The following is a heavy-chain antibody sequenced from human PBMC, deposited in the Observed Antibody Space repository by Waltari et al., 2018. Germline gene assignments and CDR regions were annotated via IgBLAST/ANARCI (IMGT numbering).Heavy chain of an antibody. CDR1: GDSMSTNYW. CDR3: ARDRGKGLYLDS. Sequence: VQMQESGPGLVKHSGTLSPTCAVYGDSMSTNYWWSWVRQPPGKGLEWIGQIHRSGKANYNPSLESRVTVSIDTSNNQLSLKVTSATTADTAVYYCARDRGKGLYLDSWGQGTLVTVSP. V-gene: IGHV4-4*02. CDR2: IHRSGKA. D-gene: IGHD2-15*01. J-gene: IGHJ4*02.